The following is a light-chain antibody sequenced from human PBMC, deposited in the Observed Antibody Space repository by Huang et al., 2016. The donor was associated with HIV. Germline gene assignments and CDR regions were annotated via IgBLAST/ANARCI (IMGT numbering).Light chain of an antibody. CDR2: KAS. CDR1: QSIRSW. V-gene: IGKV1-5*03. J-gene: IGKJ1*01. CDR3: QQYNSYSAT. Sequence: DIQMTQSPSTLSASVGDRVTIPCRASQSIRSWLAWYQKKPGKAPKLVIYKASSLESGVPARFSGSGSGTEFTLTISSLQPDDFATYYCQQYNSYSATFGQGTKVEIK.